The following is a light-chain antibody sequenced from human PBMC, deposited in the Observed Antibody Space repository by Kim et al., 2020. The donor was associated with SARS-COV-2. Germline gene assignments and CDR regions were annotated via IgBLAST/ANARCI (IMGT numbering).Light chain of an antibody. CDR2: YDN. Sequence: PGKTARITCGGNNIGSKSVHWYQQKPGQAPVLVIYYDNDRPSGIPERFSGSNSGNTATLTISRVEAGDEADYYCQVWDSSSDHSWVFGGGTKLTVL. V-gene: IGLV3-21*04. CDR3: QVWDSSSDHSWV. CDR1: NIGSKS. J-gene: IGLJ3*02.